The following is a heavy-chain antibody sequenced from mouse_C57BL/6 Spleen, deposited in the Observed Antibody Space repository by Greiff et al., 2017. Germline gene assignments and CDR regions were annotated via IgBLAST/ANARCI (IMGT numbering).Heavy chain of an antibody. CDR3: ARSADFYFDY. CDR1: GYTFTSYW. Sequence: VQLQQPGAELVMPGASVKLSCKASGYTFTSYWMHWVKQRPGQGLEWIGEIDPSDSYTNYNQKFKGKSTLTVDKSSSTAYMQLSSLTSEDSAFYYCARSADFYFDYWGQGTTLTVSS. V-gene: IGHV1-69*01. CDR2: IDPSDSYT. J-gene: IGHJ2*01. D-gene: IGHD6-1*01.